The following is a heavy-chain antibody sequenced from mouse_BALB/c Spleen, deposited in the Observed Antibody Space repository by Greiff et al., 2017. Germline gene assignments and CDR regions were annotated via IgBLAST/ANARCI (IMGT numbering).Heavy chain of an antibody. CDR3: ASPTYGNYGAMDY. CDR1: GFSLTSYG. CDR2: IWAGGST. Sequence: VQLQQSGPGLVAPSQSLSITCTVSGFSLTSYGVHWVRQPPGKGLEWLGVIWAGGSTNYNSALMSRLSISKDNSKSQVFLKMNSLQTDDTAMYYCASPTYGNYGAMDYWGQGTSVTVSS. V-gene: IGHV2-9*02. J-gene: IGHJ4*01. D-gene: IGHD2-10*02.